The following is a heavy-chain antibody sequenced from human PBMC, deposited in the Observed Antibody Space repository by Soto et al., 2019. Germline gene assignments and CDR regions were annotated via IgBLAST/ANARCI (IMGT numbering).Heavy chain of an antibody. Sequence: ASVKVSCKVSGYTLTDLCIHWVRQAPGKGLEWMGGFDPEDGGTIYTEKFQGRATVTEDTPTDTAYMELSSLTYDDTAVYYCATHLSRSRGLKVWNFDLCGRGTLVTVSS. CDR3: ATHLSRSRGLKVWNFDL. J-gene: IGHJ2*01. CDR2: FDPEDGGT. V-gene: IGHV1-24*01. CDR1: GYTLTDLC. D-gene: IGHD3-10*01.